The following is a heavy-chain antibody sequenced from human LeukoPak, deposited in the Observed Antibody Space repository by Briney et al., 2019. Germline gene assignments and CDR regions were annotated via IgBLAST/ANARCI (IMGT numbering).Heavy chain of an antibody. Sequence: GGSVRLSCAASGFTFSSYEMNWVRQAPGKGLEWLSYIGSSDSSIYYADSVKGRFTISRDNAKNSLYLQMNSLRAEDTAVYYCAKSTTPSSKYYFFDYWGQGTLVTVSS. CDR3: AKSTTPSSKYYFFDY. CDR2: IGSSDSSI. D-gene: IGHD2/OR15-2a*01. V-gene: IGHV3-48*03. J-gene: IGHJ4*02. CDR1: GFTFSSYE.